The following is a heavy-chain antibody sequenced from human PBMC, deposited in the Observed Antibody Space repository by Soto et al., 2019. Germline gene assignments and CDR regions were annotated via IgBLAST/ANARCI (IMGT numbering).Heavy chain of an antibody. CDR3: ASSYYGSGSYDYYYYYYMDV. V-gene: IGHV3-9*01. CDR1: GFTFDDYA. J-gene: IGHJ6*03. Sequence: EVQLVESGGGLVQPGRSLRLSCAASGFTFDDYAMHWVRQAPGKGLEWVSGISWNSGSIGYADSVKGRFTISRDNAKNSLYLQMNSLRAEDTALYYCASSYYGSGSYDYYYYYYMDVWGKGTTVTVSS. D-gene: IGHD3-10*01. CDR2: ISWNSGSI.